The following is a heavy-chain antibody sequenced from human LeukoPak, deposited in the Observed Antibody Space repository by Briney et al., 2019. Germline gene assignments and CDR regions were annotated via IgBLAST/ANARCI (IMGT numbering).Heavy chain of an antibody. CDR1: GYTFTSYG. CDR2: ISAYNGNT. Sequence: ASVKVSCKASGYTFTSYGISWVRQAPGQGLEWMGWISAYNGNTNYAQKLQGRVTMTTDTSTSTAYMELRSLRSDDTAVYYCARDNPSSPYYYDSSGYYYPFDYWGQGTLVTVSS. J-gene: IGHJ4*02. CDR3: ARDNPSSPYYYDSSGYYYPFDY. V-gene: IGHV1-18*01. D-gene: IGHD3-22*01.